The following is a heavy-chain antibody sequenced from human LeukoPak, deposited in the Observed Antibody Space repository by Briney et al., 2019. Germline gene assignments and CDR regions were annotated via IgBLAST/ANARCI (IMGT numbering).Heavy chain of an antibody. D-gene: IGHD3-9*01. V-gene: IGHV3-30*18. CDR3: AKDQGGDYDILTGPAS. CDR2: ISYDGSYE. CDR1: GFTFSTYG. J-gene: IGHJ4*02. Sequence: GGSLRLSCAASGFTFSTYGMHWVRQAPGKGLEWVTVISYDGSYEYYADSVKGRFTISRDNSTKTLYLQMNSLRAEDTAVYYCAKDQGGDYDILTGPASWGQGTLVAVSS.